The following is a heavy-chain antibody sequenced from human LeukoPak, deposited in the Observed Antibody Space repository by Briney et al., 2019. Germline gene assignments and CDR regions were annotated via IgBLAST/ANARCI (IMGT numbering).Heavy chain of an antibody. Sequence: GASVKVSCKASGYTFTGYYMHWVRQAPGQGLEWMGWINPNSGDTNYAQKFQGRVTMTRDTSISTAYMELSRLRPDDTAVYYCARYGSGFYPPLDYWGQGTLVTVSS. J-gene: IGHJ4*02. D-gene: IGHD3-10*01. CDR3: ARYGSGFYPPLDY. CDR2: INPNSGDT. CDR1: GYTFTGYY. V-gene: IGHV1-2*02.